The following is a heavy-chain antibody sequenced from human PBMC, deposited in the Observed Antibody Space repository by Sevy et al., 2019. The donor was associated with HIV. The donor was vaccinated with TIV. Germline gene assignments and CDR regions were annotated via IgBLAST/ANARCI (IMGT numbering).Heavy chain of an antibody. V-gene: IGHV1-58*01. Sequence: ASVKVSCKASGFTFTSSAVQWVRQARGQRLEWIGWIIVGSGNTNYAQKFQERVTITRDMSTSTAYMELSSLRSEDTAVYYCAADNRVRGPQLIEDWYYYYMDVWGKGTTVTVSS. CDR2: IIVGSGNT. CDR3: AADNRVRGPQLIEDWYYYYMDV. D-gene: IGHD3-10*01. J-gene: IGHJ6*03. CDR1: GFTFTSSA.